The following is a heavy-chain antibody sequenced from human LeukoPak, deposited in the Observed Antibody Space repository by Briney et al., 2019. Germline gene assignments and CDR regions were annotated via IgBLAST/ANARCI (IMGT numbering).Heavy chain of an antibody. CDR2: IDHTGPT. Sequence: SETLSLTCSVSDDSITIYYWTWIRQPPGKGLEWIGYIDHTGPTNYTPSLNSRVTISRDTSKNHFSLQLSSVTAADTAVYLCARGRVSSSTWHSTYYYYFYMDVWGKGTTVTVSS. V-gene: IGHV4-59*01. J-gene: IGHJ6*03. D-gene: IGHD4-11*01. CDR1: DDSITIYY. CDR3: ARGRVSSSTWHSTYYYYFYMDV.